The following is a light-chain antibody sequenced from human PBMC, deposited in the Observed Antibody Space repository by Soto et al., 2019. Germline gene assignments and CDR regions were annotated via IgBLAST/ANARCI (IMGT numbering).Light chain of an antibody. CDR3: SSYTSGRTV. Sequence: QAVVTQPASVSGSPGHLITISCTGTSSDAGDYNYVSWYQQHPGKAPKLMIYEVSNRPSGVSDRFSGSKSGNTASLTISGLQAEDEADYYCSSYTSGRTVFGGGTQLTVL. CDR2: EVS. J-gene: IGLJ2*01. V-gene: IGLV2-14*01. CDR1: SSDAGDYNY.